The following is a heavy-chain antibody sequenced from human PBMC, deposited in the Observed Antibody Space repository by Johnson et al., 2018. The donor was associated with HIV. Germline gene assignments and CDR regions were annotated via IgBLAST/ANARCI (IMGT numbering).Heavy chain of an antibody. J-gene: IGHJ3*01. Sequence: EVQVVESGGGLVQPGGSLRLSCAASGLTVSGNYMTWLRQAPGGGLEWVSVLFSGGTTYYADSVNGRFTISRDNARNTLYLQMNRLRAEDTAVYHCARAPHDAFDVWGQGTMVTVSS. V-gene: IGHV3-66*01. CDR1: GLTVSGNY. CDR3: ARAPHDAFDV. CDR2: LFSGGTT.